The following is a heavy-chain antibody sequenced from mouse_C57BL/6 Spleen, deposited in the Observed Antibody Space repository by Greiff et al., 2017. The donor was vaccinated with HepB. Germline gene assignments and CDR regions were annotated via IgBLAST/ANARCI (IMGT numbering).Heavy chain of an antibody. CDR2: IWSGGST. J-gene: IGHJ4*01. V-gene: IGHV2-2*01. CDR3: ASFMVTTGYYAMDY. CDR1: GFSLTSYG. D-gene: IGHD2-2*01. Sequence: VQLQESGPGLVQPSQSLSITCTVSGFSLTSYGVHWVRQSPGKGLEWLGVIWSGGSTDYNAAFISRLSISKDNSKSQVFFKMNSLQADDTAIYYCASFMVTTGYYAMDYWGQGTSVTVSS.